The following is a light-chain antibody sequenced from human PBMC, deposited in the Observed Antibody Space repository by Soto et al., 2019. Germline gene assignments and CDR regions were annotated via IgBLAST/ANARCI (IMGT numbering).Light chain of an antibody. CDR2: DNN. J-gene: IGLJ3*02. CDR3: QSYDNNVSGWV. V-gene: IGLV1-40*01. CDR1: SSNVGAGYD. Sequence: QSVLTQPPSVSGAPGQRVTISCTGSSSNVGAGYDIHWYQQLPGTAPRLLIYDNNNRPSGVPDRFSGSKSGTSASLAITGLQAEDEADCYCQSYDNNVSGWVFGGGTKLTVL.